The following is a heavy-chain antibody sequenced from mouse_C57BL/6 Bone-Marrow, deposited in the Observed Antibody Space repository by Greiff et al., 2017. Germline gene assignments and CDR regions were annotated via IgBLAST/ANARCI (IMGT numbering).Heavy chain of an antibody. V-gene: IGHV1-39*01. J-gene: IGHJ4*01. Sequence: VQLQQSGPELVKPGASVKISCKASGYSFTDYNMNWVKQSNGKSLEWIGVINPNCGTTSYNQKFKGKATLTVDPSSSTAYMQLNSLTSEDSAVYYCTRGYYYDYAMDYWGQGTSVTVSS. D-gene: IGHD2-4*01. CDR1: GYSFTDYN. CDR3: TRGYYYDYAMDY. CDR2: INPNCGTT.